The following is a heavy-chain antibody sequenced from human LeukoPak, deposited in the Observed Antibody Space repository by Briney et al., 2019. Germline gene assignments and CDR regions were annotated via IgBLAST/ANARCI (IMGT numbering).Heavy chain of an antibody. CDR3: ARDRSSSLGYYYYYYMDV. J-gene: IGHJ6*03. CDR2: ITNSGTTI. Sequence: GGSLRLSCAASGFTFSSYAMSWIRQAPGKGLEWVSYITNSGTTIYYADSVKGRFTISRDNAKNSLYLQMNSLRAEDTAVYYCARDRSSSLGYYYYYYMDVWGKGTTVTVSS. V-gene: IGHV3-11*04. CDR1: GFTFSSYA. D-gene: IGHD6-6*01.